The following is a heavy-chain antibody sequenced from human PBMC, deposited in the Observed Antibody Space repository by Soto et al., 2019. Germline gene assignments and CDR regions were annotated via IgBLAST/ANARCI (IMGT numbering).Heavy chain of an antibody. V-gene: IGHV3-30*18. CDR2: ISYDGSNK. CDR3: AKDPRYDSSGSHFDY. CDR1: GFTFSSYG. Sequence: PGGSLRLSCAASGFTFSSYGMHWVRQAPGKGLEWVAVISYDGSNKYYADSVKGRFTISRDNSKNTLYLQMNSLRAEDTAVYYYAKDPRYDSSGSHFDYWGQGTLVTVSS. J-gene: IGHJ4*02. D-gene: IGHD3-22*01.